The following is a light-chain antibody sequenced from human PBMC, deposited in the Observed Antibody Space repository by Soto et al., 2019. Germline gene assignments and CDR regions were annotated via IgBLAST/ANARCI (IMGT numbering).Light chain of an antibody. V-gene: IGLV7-46*01. J-gene: IGLJ3*02. Sequence: QAVVTQEPSLTVSPGGTVTLTCGSSSGAVTSGHYPYWFQQKPGHAPRTLIYDTSNKHSWTPARFSGSLLGGKAALTLSGAQAEDEAEYYCLLSYSGAWVFGGGTKITVL. CDR1: SGAVTSGHY. CDR2: DTS. CDR3: LLSYSGAWV.